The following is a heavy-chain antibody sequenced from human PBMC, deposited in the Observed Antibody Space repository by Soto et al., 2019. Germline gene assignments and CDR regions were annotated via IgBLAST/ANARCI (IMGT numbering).Heavy chain of an antibody. J-gene: IGHJ4*02. CDR1: GYIFSNYG. D-gene: IGHD5-18*01. Sequence: QVQLVQSGAEVKKPGASVKVSCKTSGYIFSNYGISWVRQAPGQGLEWMGWINVYNGNPNYARKLQGRGTLTTDTSTSTAYMELRSLRCDDTAVYYCARDGDAAIPTDYWGQGTLVTVSS. CDR3: ARDGDAAIPTDY. CDR2: INVYNGNP. V-gene: IGHV1-18*01.